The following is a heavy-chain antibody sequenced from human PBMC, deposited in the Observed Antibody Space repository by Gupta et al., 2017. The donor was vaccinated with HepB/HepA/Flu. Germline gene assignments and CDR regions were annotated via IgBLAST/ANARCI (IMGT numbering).Heavy chain of an antibody. J-gene: IGHJ4*02. CDR2: INPKTGGT. Sequence: QVQLVQSGAGVKKPGASVTVSCKASEYTFIDYNMHWVRQAPGQGLEWMGWINPKTGGTNYAQKFQGRVTMTSDTAISTAYMDLSRLTSDDTAVYYCARDRYDFWSGYLDYWGQGTLVTVSS. V-gene: IGHV1-2*02. CDR3: ARDRYDFWSGYLDY. D-gene: IGHD3-3*01. CDR1: EYTFIDYN.